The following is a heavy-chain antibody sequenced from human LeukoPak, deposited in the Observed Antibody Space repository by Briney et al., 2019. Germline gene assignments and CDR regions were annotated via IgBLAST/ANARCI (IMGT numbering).Heavy chain of an antibody. CDR3: ARENGDYGVPFDF. CDR2: ISSTGRTK. Sequence: GGPLRLSCAGSGFTFSNYEMNWVRQAPGKGLEWISYISSTGRTKYYADSVKGRFTVSRDNAKTSLYLQMSSLRTEDTAVYYCARENGDYGVPFDFWGQGTLVAVSS. V-gene: IGHV3-48*03. J-gene: IGHJ4*02. CDR1: GFTFSNYE. D-gene: IGHD4/OR15-4a*01.